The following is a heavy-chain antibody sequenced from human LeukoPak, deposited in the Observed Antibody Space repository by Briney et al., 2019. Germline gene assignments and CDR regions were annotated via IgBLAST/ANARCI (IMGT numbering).Heavy chain of an antibody. J-gene: IGHJ4*02. CDR2: ISSSGSTI. V-gene: IGHV3-11*04. D-gene: IGHD2/OR15-2a*01. CDR1: GFTFSDYY. CDR3: ARDLYEWGPVIGYPTLDY. Sequence: GGSLRLSCAASGFTFSDYYMSWIRQAPGKGLEWVSYISSSGSTIYYADSVKGRFTISRDNAKSSLYLQMNSLRAEDTAVYYCARDLYEWGPVIGYPTLDYWGQGTLVTVSS.